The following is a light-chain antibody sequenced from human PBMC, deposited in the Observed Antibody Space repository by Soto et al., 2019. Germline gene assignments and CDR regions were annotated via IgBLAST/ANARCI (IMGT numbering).Light chain of an antibody. CDR1: QSVSSN. Sequence: ILMTQAPATLSVSPGERATLSCRASQSVSSNLAWYQQKPGQAPRLLIYGASTRATGIPARFSGSGSGTEFTLTISSLQSEDFAVYYCQQLWTFGQGTKVDIK. V-gene: IGKV3-15*01. J-gene: IGKJ1*01. CDR3: QQLWT. CDR2: GAS.